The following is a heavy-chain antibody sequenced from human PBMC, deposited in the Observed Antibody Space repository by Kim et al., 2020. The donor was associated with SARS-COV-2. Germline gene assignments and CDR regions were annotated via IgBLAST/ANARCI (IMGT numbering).Heavy chain of an antibody. V-gene: IGHV3-21*01. D-gene: IGHD6-13*01. CDR1: GFTFSSYS. CDR2: ISSSSSYI. J-gene: IGHJ5*02. CDR3: ARDVPGIAAARWFDP. Sequence: GGSLRLSCAASGFTFSSYSMNWVRQAPGKGLEWVSSISSSSSYIYYADSVKGRFTISRDNAKNSLYLQMNSLRAEDTAVYYCARDVPGIAAARWFDPWGQGTLVTVSS.